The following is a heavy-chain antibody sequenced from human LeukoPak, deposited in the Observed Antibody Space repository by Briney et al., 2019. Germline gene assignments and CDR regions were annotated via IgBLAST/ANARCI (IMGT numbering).Heavy chain of an antibody. J-gene: IGHJ5*02. V-gene: IGHV4-59*01. Sequence: SETLSLTCTVSGGSISSYYWSWIRQPPGKGLEWIGYIYYSGSTNYNPSLKSRVTISVDTSKNQFSLKLSSVTAADTAVYYCAREARYCSGGSCYSRWFDPWGQGTLVTVSS. CDR2: IYYSGST. D-gene: IGHD2-15*01. CDR1: GGSISSYY. CDR3: AREARYCSGGSCYSRWFDP.